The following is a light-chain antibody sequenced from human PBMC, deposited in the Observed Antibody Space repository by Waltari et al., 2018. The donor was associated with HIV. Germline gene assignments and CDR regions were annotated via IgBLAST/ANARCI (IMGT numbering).Light chain of an antibody. CDR2: DAG. Sequence: SYVLTQPPSVSVAPGQTARITCGGNNIGSNTVHCYQQKPGQAPVLVVNDAGDRPSGIPEGFSGSKSGNTATLTISRVEAGEEADYYCQMWDSSSDQGVFGGGTKLTVL. J-gene: IGLJ3*02. V-gene: IGLV3-21*02. CDR3: QMWDSSSDQGV. CDR1: NIGSNT.